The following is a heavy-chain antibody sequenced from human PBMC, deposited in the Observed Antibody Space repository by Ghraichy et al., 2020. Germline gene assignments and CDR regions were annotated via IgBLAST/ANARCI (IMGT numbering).Heavy chain of an antibody. J-gene: IGHJ3*02. CDR3: ARDGTYVWGSYRQWLAFDI. CDR2: INPNSGGT. D-gene: IGHD3-16*02. Sequence: ASVKVSCKASGYTFTGYYMHWVRQAPGQGLEWMGWINPNSGGTNYAQKFQGRVTMTRDTSISTAYMELSRLRSDDTAVYYCARDGTYVWGSYRQWLAFDIWGQGTMVTVSS. V-gene: IGHV1-2*02. CDR1: GYTFTGYY.